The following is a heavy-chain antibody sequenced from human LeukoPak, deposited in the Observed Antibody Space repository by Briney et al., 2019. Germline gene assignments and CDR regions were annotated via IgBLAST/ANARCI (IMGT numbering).Heavy chain of an antibody. CDR1: GGSMRSYF. J-gene: IGHJ6*03. Sequence: SETLSLTCTVSGGSMRSYFWNWIRQPAGKGLEWIGRIYNSGSTKYNPSPKSRVTMSVDTSKNQFSLKLSSVTAADTAVYYCAREEGSSTSYYYYYMDVWGKGTTVTVSS. CDR2: IYNSGST. V-gene: IGHV4-4*07. D-gene: IGHD2-2*01. CDR3: AREEGSSTSYYYYYMDV.